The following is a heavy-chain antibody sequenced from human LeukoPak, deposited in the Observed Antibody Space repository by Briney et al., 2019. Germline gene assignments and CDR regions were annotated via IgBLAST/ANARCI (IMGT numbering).Heavy chain of an antibody. V-gene: IGHV1-18*04. Sequence: ASVKVSCKASGYTFTSYGISWVRQAPGQGLEWMGWISAYNGNTNYAQKLQGRVTMTTDTSTSTAYMELRSLRSDDTAVYYCARDIAVAGTIWFDTWGQGTLVTVSS. CDR3: ARDIAVAGTIWFDT. D-gene: IGHD6-19*01. CDR1: GYTFTSYG. J-gene: IGHJ5*02. CDR2: ISAYNGNT.